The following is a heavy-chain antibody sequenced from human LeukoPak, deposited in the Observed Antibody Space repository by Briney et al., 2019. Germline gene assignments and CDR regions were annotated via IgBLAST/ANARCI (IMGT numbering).Heavy chain of an antibody. Sequence: PGRSLRLSCAASGFTFSSYGMHWVRQAPGKGLEWVAVIWYDGSNKYYADSVKGRFTISRDNSKNTLYLQMNSLRAEDTAVYYSARVVDTAMVYLDYWGQGTLVTVSS. D-gene: IGHD5-18*01. CDR1: GFTFSSYG. J-gene: IGHJ4*02. CDR2: IWYDGSNK. V-gene: IGHV3-33*01. CDR3: ARVVDTAMVYLDY.